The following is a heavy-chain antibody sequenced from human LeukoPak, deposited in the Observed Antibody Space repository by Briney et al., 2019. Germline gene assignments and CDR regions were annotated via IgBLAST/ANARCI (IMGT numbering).Heavy chain of an antibody. V-gene: IGHV3-7*01. CDR2: IKQDGSEK. CDR3: ARDPPEWWYPLSYMDV. J-gene: IGHJ6*03. D-gene: IGHD2-15*01. Sequence: GGSLRLSCAASGFTFSSYWMSWVRQAPGKGLEWVANIKQDGSEKYYVDSVKGRFTISRDNAKNSLYLQMNSLRAEDTAVYYCARDPPEWWYPLSYMDVWGKGTTVTVSS. CDR1: GFTFSSYW.